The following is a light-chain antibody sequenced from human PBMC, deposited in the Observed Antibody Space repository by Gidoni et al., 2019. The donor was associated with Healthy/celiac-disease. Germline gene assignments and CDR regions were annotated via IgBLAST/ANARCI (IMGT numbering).Light chain of an antibody. J-gene: IGKJ3*01. CDR2: GAS. Sequence: DIVLTQSPATSSLSPGGRATLSSRAVQSVSSSYLAWYQQKPGKAPRLLIYGASSRATGIPDRFSGSGSGTDFTLTISRLEPEDFAVYYCQQYGSSPLTFGPGTKVDIK. CDR1: QSVSSSY. CDR3: QQYGSSPLT. V-gene: IGKV3-20*01.